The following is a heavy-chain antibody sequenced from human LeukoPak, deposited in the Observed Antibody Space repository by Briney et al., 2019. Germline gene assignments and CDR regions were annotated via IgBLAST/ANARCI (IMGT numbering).Heavy chain of an antibody. CDR3: ARGVLVGVVITAYYYYGMDV. J-gene: IGHJ6*02. Sequence: SETLSLTCTVSGGSISSYYWSWIRQPPGKGLEWIGYIYYSGSTNYNPSLKSRVTISVDTSKNQFSLKLSSVTAADTAVYYCARGVLVGVVITAYYYYGMDVWGQGTTVTVSS. CDR1: GGSISSYY. D-gene: IGHD3-3*01. V-gene: IGHV4-59*12. CDR2: IYYSGST.